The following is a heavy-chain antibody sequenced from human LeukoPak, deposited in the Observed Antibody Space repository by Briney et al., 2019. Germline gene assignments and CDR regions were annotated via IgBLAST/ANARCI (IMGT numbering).Heavy chain of an antibody. CDR2: INPNGGGT. J-gene: IGHJ4*02. V-gene: IGHV1-2*02. CDR1: GGTFSSYA. CDR3: ARLRTVGAQDY. D-gene: IGHD1-26*01. Sequence: ASVKVSCKASGGTFSSYAISWVRQAPGQGLEWMGWINPNGGGTNYAQKFQGRVTMTRDTSISTAYMELSRLRSDDTAVYYCARLRTVGAQDYWGQGTLVTVSS.